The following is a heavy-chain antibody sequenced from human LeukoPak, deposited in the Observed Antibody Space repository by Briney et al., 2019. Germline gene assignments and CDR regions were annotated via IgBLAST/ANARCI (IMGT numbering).Heavy chain of an antibody. D-gene: IGHD3-10*01. CDR2: IYPGDSDT. Sequence: GESLKISCQGSGYSFTSYWIGWVRQMPGKGLEWVGIIYPGDSDTIYSPSFQGQATISADKSISTAYLQWSSLKASDTAMYYCARVNYYGSGSFPNFDYWGQGTLVTVSS. CDR3: ARVNYYGSGSFPNFDY. J-gene: IGHJ4*02. V-gene: IGHV5-51*01. CDR1: GYSFTSYW.